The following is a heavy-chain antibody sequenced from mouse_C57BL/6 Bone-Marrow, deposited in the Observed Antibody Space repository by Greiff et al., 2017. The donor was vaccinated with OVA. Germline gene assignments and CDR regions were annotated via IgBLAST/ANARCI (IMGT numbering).Heavy chain of an antibody. CDR2: IRSKSNNYAT. CDR3: VRDLTGFAY. J-gene: IGHJ3*01. V-gene: IGHV10-1*01. CDR1: GFSFNTYA. D-gene: IGHD1-1*01. Sequence: DVMLVESGGGLVQPKGSLKLSCAASGFSFNTYAMNWVRQAPGKGLEWVARIRSKSNNYATYYADSVKDRFTISRDDSESMLYLQMNNLKTEDTAMYYCVRDLTGFAYWGQGTLVTVSA.